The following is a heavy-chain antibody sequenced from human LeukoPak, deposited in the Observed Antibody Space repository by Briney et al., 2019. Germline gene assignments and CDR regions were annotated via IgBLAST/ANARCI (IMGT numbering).Heavy chain of an antibody. J-gene: IGHJ3*02. CDR2: ISAYNGNT. V-gene: IGHV1-18*01. D-gene: IGHD3-3*01. CDR3: ARVYYLEDAFDI. Sequence: ASVKVSCKASGYTFTSYAMHWVRQAPGQRLEWMGWISAYNGNTNYAQKLQGRVTMTTDTSTSTAYMELRSLRSDDTAVYYCARVYYLEDAFDIWGQGTMVTVSS. CDR1: GYTFTSYA.